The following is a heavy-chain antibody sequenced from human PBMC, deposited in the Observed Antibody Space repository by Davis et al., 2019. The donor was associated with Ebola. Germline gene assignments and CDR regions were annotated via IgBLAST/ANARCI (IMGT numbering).Heavy chain of an antibody. J-gene: IGHJ4*02. Sequence: AASVKVSCKASGYTFTSYDINWVRQATGQGLEWMGWMNPNSGNTGYAQKFQGRVTMTRNTSISTAYMELSSLRSEDTAVYYCARNYGDYQTFDYWGQGTLVTVSS. CDR3: ARNYGDYQTFDY. CDR1: GYTFTSYD. CDR2: MNPNSGNT. V-gene: IGHV1-8*01. D-gene: IGHD4-17*01.